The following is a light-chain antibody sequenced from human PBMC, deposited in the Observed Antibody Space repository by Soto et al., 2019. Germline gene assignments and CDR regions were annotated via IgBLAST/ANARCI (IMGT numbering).Light chain of an antibody. CDR2: DAS. CDR1: QSISSW. V-gene: IGKV1-5*01. Sequence: DIQMTHSPSARSASVVERVTITCLASQSISSWLAWYQQKPGKAPKLLIYDASSLESGVPSRFSGSGSGTEFTLTISSLQPDDFATYYCQKYNSYPLNFGGGTKVDIK. CDR3: QKYNSYPLN. J-gene: IGKJ4*01.